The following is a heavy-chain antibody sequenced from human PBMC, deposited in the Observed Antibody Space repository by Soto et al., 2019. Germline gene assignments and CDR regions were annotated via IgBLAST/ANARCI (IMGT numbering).Heavy chain of an antibody. J-gene: IGHJ4*02. Sequence: SETLSLTCTVSGYSISSGYYWGWIRQPPGKGLEWIGSIYHSGSTYYNPSLKSRVTISVDTSKNQFSLKLSSVTAADTAVYYCARDRSKQSPRPWPYDILTGYYYDYWGQGTLVTVSS. D-gene: IGHD3-9*01. CDR1: GYSISSGYY. V-gene: IGHV4-38-2*02. CDR3: ARDRSKQSPRPWPYDILTGYYYDY. CDR2: IYHSGST.